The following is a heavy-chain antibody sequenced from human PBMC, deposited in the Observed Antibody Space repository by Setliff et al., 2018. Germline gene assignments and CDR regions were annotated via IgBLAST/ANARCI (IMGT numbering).Heavy chain of an antibody. V-gene: IGHV3-33*01. D-gene: IGHD4-4*01. CDR1: GFTFGNYG. CDR2: IWNDGSNK. Sequence: PGGSLRLSCVASGFTFGNYGIHWVRQAPGKGLEWVALIWNDGSNKFYGDSVRGRFTISRDNSRNTLYLQMSSLRPEDTALYYCARSTETFSGEDFYFFYYMDVWGKGTTVTVSS. CDR3: ARSTETFSGEDFYFFYYMDV. J-gene: IGHJ6*03.